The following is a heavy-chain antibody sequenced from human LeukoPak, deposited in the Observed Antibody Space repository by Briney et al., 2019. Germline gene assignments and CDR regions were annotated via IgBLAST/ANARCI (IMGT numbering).Heavy chain of an antibody. CDR2: IYYSGST. V-gene: IGHV4-30-4*01. Sequence: KTSETLSLTCTVSGGSISSGDYYWSWIRQPPGKGLEWIGYIYYSGSTYYNPSLKSRVTISVDTSKNQFSLKLSSETAADTAVYYCAGGGYSYGYDYWGQGTLVTVSS. D-gene: IGHD5-18*01. J-gene: IGHJ4*02. CDR1: GGSISSGDYY. CDR3: AGGGYSYGYDY.